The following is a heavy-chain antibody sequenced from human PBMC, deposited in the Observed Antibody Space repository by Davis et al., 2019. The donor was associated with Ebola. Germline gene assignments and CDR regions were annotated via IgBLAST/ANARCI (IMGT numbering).Heavy chain of an antibody. J-gene: IGHJ4*02. V-gene: IGHV1-46*01. CDR1: GYTFSTYY. D-gene: IGHD3-22*01. CDR3: ARGRGHYESSGGDY. CDR2: INPSGGST. Sequence: ASVKVPCKSSGYTFSTYYIHWVRQAPGQGLEWMGMINPSGGSTSYAQKFQGRVTMTRDTSTRTVYMELSSLRSEDTAVYYCARGRGHYESSGGDYWGQGTLVTVSS.